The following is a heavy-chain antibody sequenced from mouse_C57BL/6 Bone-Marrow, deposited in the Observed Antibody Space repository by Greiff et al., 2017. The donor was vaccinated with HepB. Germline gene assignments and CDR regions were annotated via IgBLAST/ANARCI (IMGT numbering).Heavy chain of an antibody. CDR3: AREDYGSPWFAY. D-gene: IGHD1-1*01. CDR1: GYTFTSHW. CDR2: IFPGSGST. V-gene: IGHV1-56*01. Sequence: VQLQQSGPELVRPGASVKISCKAPGYTFTSHWMQWVRQRPGQGLEWIGEIFPGSGSTYYNEKFKGKATLTVDTSSSTAYMQLSGLTSEDSAVYFCAREDYGSPWFAYWGQGTLVTVSA. J-gene: IGHJ3*01.